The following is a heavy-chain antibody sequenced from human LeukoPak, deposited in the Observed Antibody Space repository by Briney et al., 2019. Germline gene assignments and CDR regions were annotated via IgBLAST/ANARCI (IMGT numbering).Heavy chain of an antibody. CDR2: IRATGSST. D-gene: IGHD3-22*01. CDR3: TKEYDSGYLGQGRGYFDY. CDR1: GFTFSSYA. V-gene: IGHV3-23*01. Sequence: GGSLRLSCGASGFTFSSYAMAWVRQAPGKGLEWVSAIRATGSSTYYADSVKGRFTISRDNSKSTLYLQMNSLRAEDTAIYFCTKEYDSGYLGQGRGYFDYWGQGTLVTVSS. J-gene: IGHJ4*02.